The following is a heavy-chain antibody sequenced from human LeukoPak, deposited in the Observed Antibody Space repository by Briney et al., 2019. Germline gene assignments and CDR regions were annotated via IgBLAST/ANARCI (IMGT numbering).Heavy chain of an antibody. CDR3: ARGGYYGGSGTYGFFDY. V-gene: IGHV7-4-1*02. Sequence: ASVKVSCKASGYTFISYAMNWVRQAPGQGLEWMGWINTETGNPTCAQGFTGQFVFSVDTSVNTAYLQISSLRTEDTAVYYCARGGYYGGSGTYGFFDYWGQGSLVTVSS. CDR2: INTETGNP. CDR1: GYTFISYA. D-gene: IGHD3-10*01. J-gene: IGHJ4*02.